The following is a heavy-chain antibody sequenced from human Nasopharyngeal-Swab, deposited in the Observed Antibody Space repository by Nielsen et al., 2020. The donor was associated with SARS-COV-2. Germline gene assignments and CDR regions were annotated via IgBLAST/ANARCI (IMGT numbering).Heavy chain of an antibody. CDR3: AREVPKEGTPAMVGP. CDR1: GFTFNNYA. CDR2: ISGGAYST. V-gene: IGHV3-23*01. J-gene: IGHJ5*02. D-gene: IGHD5-18*01. Sequence: GGSLRLSCAASGFTFNNYAMSWVRQAPEKGLEWVSTISGGAYSTYYADSVKGRFTISRDNSENTLFLQINSLRADDTAVYYCAREVPKEGTPAMVGPWGQGTLVTVSS.